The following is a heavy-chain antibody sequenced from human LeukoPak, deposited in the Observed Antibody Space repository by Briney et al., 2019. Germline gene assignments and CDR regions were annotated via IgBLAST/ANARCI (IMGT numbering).Heavy chain of an antibody. J-gene: IGHJ4*02. Sequence: PGGSLRLSCAASRFTFSSYSMNWVRQAPGKGLEWVSSISSSGSYIYHADSVKGRFTISRDNAKNSLYLQMNSLRDEDTAVYYRARETPDSSSWTAFDFWGQGTLVTVSS. D-gene: IGHD6-13*01. CDR2: ISSSGSYI. CDR1: RFTFSSYS. V-gene: IGHV3-21*01. CDR3: ARETPDSSSWTAFDF.